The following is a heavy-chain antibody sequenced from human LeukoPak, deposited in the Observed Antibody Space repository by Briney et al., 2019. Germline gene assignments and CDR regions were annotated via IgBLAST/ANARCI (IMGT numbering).Heavy chain of an antibody. V-gene: IGHV1-18*01. D-gene: IGHD2-15*01. J-gene: IGHJ5*02. CDR1: GYTFTSYG. CDR3: ARDGGYCSGGSCYTVSVWFDP. CDR2: ISAYNGNT. Sequence: ASVTVSFKASGYTFTSYGISWVRQAPGQGLEWMGWISAYNGNTNYAQKLQGRVTMTTDTSTSTAYMELRSLRSEDTAVYYCARDGGYCSGGSCYTVSVWFDPWGQGTLVTVSS.